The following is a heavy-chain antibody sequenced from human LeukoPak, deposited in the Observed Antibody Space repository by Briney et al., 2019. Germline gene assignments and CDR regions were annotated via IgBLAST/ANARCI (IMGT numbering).Heavy chain of an antibody. J-gene: IGHJ5*02. V-gene: IGHV1-2*02. Sequence: ASVKVSCKASGYTSTGYYMHWVRQAPGQGLEWMGWINPNSGGTNYAQKFQGRVTMTRDTSISTAYMELSRLRSDDTAVYYCAREVNGDYRYNWFDPWGQGTLVTVSS. CDR3: AREVNGDYRYNWFDP. CDR2: INPNSGGT. CDR1: GYTSTGYY. D-gene: IGHD4-17*01.